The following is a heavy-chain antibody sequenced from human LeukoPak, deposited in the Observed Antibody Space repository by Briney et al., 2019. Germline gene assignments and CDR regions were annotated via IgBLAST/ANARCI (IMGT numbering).Heavy chain of an antibody. CDR2: INHSGST. Sequence: SETLSLTCAVYGGSFSGYYWSWIRQPPGKGLEWIGEINHSGSTNYNPPLKSRVTISVDTSKNQFSLKLSSVTAADTAVYYCARHDCSSTSCPWDYWGQGTLVTVSS. CDR3: ARHDCSSTSCPWDY. CDR1: GGSFSGYY. D-gene: IGHD2-2*01. J-gene: IGHJ4*02. V-gene: IGHV4-34*01.